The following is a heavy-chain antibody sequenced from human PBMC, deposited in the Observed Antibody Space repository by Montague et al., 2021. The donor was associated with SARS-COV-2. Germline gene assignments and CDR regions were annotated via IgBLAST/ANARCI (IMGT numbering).Heavy chain of an antibody. CDR1: GGSISSSSYY. J-gene: IGHJ6*02. V-gene: IGHV4-39*07. D-gene: IGHD2-2*02. CDR2: IYYSGST. CDR3: ARDPSRQPLLYPIGDDCYGMDV. Sequence: SETRSLTCTVSGGSISSSSYYWGWIRPAPGKGLEWIGSIYYSGSTYYNPSLKSRVTISVDTSKNQFSLKLSSVTAADTAVYYCARDPSRQPLLYPIGDDCYGMDVWGQGTTVTVSS.